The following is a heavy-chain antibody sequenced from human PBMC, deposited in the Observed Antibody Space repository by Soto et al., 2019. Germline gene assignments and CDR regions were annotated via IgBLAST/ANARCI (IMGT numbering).Heavy chain of an antibody. J-gene: IGHJ6*02. D-gene: IGHD6-19*01. CDR2: IGYDGSNK. Sequence: QVQLVESGGGVVQPGRSLRLSCAASGFTFSSYGMHWVRQAPGKGLEWVAVIGYDGSNKYYADSVKGRFTISRDNSKNTLYLQMNSRRAEDTAVYYCAREEYSSGWTGGYYYYGMDVWGQGTTVTVSS. CDR1: GFTFSSYG. V-gene: IGHV3-33*01. CDR3: AREEYSSGWTGGYYYYGMDV.